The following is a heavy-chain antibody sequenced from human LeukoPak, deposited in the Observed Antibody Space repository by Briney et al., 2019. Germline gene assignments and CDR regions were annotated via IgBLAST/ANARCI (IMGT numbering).Heavy chain of an antibody. V-gene: IGHV3-9*01. CDR2: IDWNSGTI. D-gene: IGHD3-9*01. Sequence: GGSLRLSCAASGFTFDNFAMYWVRQAPGKGLEWVSGIDWNSGTIRYADPVKGRSTISRENAKKSLYLQMSDLRPEDTAFYYCAKGGGLYFDWLFDYWGQGVLVTVSS. CDR1: GFTFDNFA. CDR3: AKGGGLYFDWLFDY. J-gene: IGHJ4*02.